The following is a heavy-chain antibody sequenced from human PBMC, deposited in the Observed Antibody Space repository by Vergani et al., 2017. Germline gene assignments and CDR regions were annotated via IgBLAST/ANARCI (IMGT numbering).Heavy chain of an antibody. CDR2: IYYSGST. CDR1: GGSISSSSYY. CDR3: AREMGSYVGFDY. Sequence: QLQLQESGPGLVKPSETLSLTCTVSGGSISSSSYYWGWIRQPPGKGLEWIGSIYYSGSTYYNPSLKSRVTISVDTSKNQFSLKLSSVTAADTAVYYCAREMGSYVGFDYWGQGTLVTVSS. D-gene: IGHD1-26*01. J-gene: IGHJ4*02. V-gene: IGHV4-39*07.